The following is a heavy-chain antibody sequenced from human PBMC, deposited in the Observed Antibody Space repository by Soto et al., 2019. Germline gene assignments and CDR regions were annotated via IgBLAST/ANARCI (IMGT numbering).Heavy chain of an antibody. J-gene: IGHJ3*02. V-gene: IGHV4-59*01. CDR1: GGSISSYY. Sequence: SLTCTVSGGSISSYYWSWIRQPPGKGLEWIGYIYYSGSTNYNPSLKSRVTISVDTSKNQFSLKLSSVTAADTAVYYCASNIAAHDAFDIWGQGTMVTVSS. CDR2: IYYSGST. CDR3: ASNIAAHDAFDI. D-gene: IGHD6-13*01.